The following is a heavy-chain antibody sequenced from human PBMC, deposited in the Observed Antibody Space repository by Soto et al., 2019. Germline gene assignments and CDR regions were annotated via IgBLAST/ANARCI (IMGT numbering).Heavy chain of an antibody. V-gene: IGHV3-7*03. Sequence: EVQLVESGGGLVQPGGSLRLSCAASGFTFSSYWMSWVRQAPGKGLEWVAHTRQDGGQEYYVDSVKGRFTISRDNAKNSLYLQMNSLRVDDTAVYYCARYPNPTVAGLPFDLWGQGTLVTVSS. CDR3: ARYPNPTVAGLPFDL. CDR2: TRQDGGQE. J-gene: IGHJ4*02. D-gene: IGHD6-19*01. CDR1: GFTFSSYW.